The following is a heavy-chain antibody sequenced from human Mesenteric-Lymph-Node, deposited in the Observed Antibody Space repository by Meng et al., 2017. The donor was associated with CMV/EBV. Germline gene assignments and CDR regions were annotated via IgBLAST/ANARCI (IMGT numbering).Heavy chain of an antibody. J-gene: IGHJ3*02. CDR2: IRYDGSNK. CDR3: ARHNVYAFDI. Sequence: GESLKISCAASGFTFRSYGMHWVRQAPGKGLEWVAFIRYDGSNKYYSDSVKGRFTISRDNAENSLFLQMNSLRAEDTAVYFCARHNVYAFDIWGQGTVVTVSS. V-gene: IGHV3-30*02. CDR1: GFTFRSYG. D-gene: IGHD1-14*01.